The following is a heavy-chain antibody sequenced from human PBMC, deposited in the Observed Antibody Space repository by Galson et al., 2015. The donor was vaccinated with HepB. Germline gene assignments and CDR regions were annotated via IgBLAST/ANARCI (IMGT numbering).Heavy chain of an antibody. CDR2: INPSGGST. CDR3: ARGKRYYDSSGYSPLDY. D-gene: IGHD3-22*01. V-gene: IGHV1-46*01. CDR1: GYTFTSYH. Sequence: SVKVSCKASGYTFTSYHMHWVRQAPGQGLEWMGIINPSGGSTSYAQKFQGRVTMTRDTSTSTVYMELSSLRSEDTAVYYRARGKRYYDSSGYSPLDYWGQGTLVTVSS. J-gene: IGHJ4*02.